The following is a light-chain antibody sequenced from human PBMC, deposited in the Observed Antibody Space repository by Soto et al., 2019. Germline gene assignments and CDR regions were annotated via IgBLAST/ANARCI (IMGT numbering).Light chain of an antibody. Sequence: EVVMTQSPATLSVSPGERSILSCMASQSVSNNLAWYQQKPGQAPRLLIYGASTRATGIPARFSGSGSGTEFSLTITGLQSEDFAVYYCHPYNERPSNTFGQGTRLEI. J-gene: IGKJ5*01. CDR3: HPYNERPSNT. CDR1: QSVSNN. CDR2: GAS. V-gene: IGKV3-15*01.